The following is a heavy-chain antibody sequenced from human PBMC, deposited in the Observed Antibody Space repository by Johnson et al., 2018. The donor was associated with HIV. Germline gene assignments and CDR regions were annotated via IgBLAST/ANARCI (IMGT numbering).Heavy chain of an antibody. Sequence: VQLVESGGGLVKPAWSPRLSCAASQFTFSSYYMNCVRQAPGKGLEWVSVIYSGGSTNYADSVKGRFTISRDNSKNTLYLQMNSLRAEDTAVYYCARGIAARWRALDAFDIWGQGTMVTVSS. D-gene: IGHD6-6*01. J-gene: IGHJ3*02. V-gene: IGHV3-66*02. CDR2: IYSGGST. CDR3: ARGIAARWRALDAFDI. CDR1: QFTFSSYY.